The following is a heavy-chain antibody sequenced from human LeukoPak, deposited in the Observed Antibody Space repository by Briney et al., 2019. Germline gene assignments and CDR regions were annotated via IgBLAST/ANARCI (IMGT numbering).Heavy chain of an antibody. CDR3: ARINYYDGDDY. CDR2: INHSGRT. Sequence: SETLSLTCAIYGGSFSGYYWRWIRQPPGKGLEWIGEINHSGRTNYNPSLKSRVTISVDTSKNQFSLKLSSVTAADTPVCYCARINYYDGDDYWGQGTLVTVSS. D-gene: IGHD3-16*01. CDR1: GGSFSGYY. V-gene: IGHV4-34*01. J-gene: IGHJ4*02.